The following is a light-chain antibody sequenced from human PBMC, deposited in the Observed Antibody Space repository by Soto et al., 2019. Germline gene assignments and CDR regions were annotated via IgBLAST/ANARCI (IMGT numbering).Light chain of an antibody. CDR2: DVS. V-gene: IGKV1-5*01. Sequence: DIQMTQSPSTLSASVGDRVTITCRASQSISSWLAWYQQKPGKAPNLLIYDVSSLESGVSSRFSGSGSGTEFTLTISSLQPDDFETHYCQQTYSLPRTFGRGTKVDIX. J-gene: IGKJ1*01. CDR1: QSISSW. CDR3: QQTYSLPRT.